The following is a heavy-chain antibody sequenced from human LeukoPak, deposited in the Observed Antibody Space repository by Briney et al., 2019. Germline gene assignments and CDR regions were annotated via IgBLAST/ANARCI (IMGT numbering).Heavy chain of an antibody. D-gene: IGHD1-26*01. V-gene: IGHV3-9*01. CDR3: TNGSPYHTVLDV. CDR1: GFSFDDYA. Sequence: GRSLRLSCAASGFSFDDYAMHGVRQVPGKGLERVSGISRNSGSIGYAGYVKGRFTISRDNAKNSLYLQMDILRTEDSALYYCTNGSPYHTVLDVWGEGT. CDR2: ISRNSGSI. J-gene: IGHJ6*02.